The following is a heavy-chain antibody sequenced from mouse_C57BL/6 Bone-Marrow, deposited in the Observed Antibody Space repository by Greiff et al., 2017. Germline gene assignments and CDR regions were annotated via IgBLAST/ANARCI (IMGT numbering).Heavy chain of an antibody. CDR1: GFTFSSYG. Sequence: EVMLVESGGDLVKPGGSLKLSCAASGFTFSSYGMSWVRQTPDKRLEWVATISSGGSYTYYPDSVKGRFTISRDNAKNTLYLQMSSLKSEDTAMYYCARYGPYCAMDDWGQGTSVTVSS. CDR2: ISSGGSYT. V-gene: IGHV5-6*01. CDR3: ARYGPYCAMDD. D-gene: IGHD1-1*02. J-gene: IGHJ4*01.